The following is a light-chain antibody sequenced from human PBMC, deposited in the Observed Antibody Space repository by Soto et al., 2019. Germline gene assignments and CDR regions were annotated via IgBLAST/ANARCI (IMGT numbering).Light chain of an antibody. J-gene: IGKJ1*01. V-gene: IGKV3-15*01. CDR3: QQYNSWPRT. CDR2: GAS. CDR1: QSVSSN. Sequence: IVMTQSPATLSVSPGERATLSCRASQSVSSNFAWYQQKPGQAPRLLIYGASTRASDIPVRFSGSGSGTEFTLTISSLQSEDFAVYYCQQYNSWPRTFGQGTKGEIK.